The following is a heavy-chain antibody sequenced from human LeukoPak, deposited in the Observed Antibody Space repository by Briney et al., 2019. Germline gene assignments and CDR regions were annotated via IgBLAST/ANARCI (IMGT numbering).Heavy chain of an antibody. CDR2: IYYSGST. CDR1: GGSISSYY. J-gene: IGHJ6*02. CDR3: AGRVVIIPDV. D-gene: IGHD3-3*01. Sequence: PSETLSLTCSVSGGSISSYYWSWIRQPPGKGLEWIGYIYYSGSTNYNPSLKSRVTISVDTSKNQFSLKLSSVTAADTAVYYCAGRVVIIPDVWGQGTTVTVSS. V-gene: IGHV4-59*01.